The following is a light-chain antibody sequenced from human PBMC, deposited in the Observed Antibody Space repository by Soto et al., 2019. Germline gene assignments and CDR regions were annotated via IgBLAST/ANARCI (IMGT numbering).Light chain of an antibody. V-gene: IGLV2-18*02. CDR1: STDFVSYNR. CDR2: EVS. CDR3: SSYSTTTTPQWV. J-gene: IGLJ3*02. Sequence: QSALTQPPSVSGSPGQSVTISCTGTSTDFVSYNRVSWYQQPPGTAPKLMIYEVSDRPSGVSTRFSASKSGNTASLTISGLQAEDEADYYCSSYSTTTTPQWVFGGGTKLTVL.